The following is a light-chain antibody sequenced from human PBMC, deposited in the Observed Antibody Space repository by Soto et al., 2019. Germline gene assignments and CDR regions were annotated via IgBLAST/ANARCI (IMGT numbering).Light chain of an antibody. J-gene: IGKJ1*01. CDR2: DTS. Sequence: EIVLTQSPGTLSLSPGERATLSCRASQSVRDRYLAWYQQKPGQAPSLLIYDTSTRATGVPDRFSGSGSGTDFALTISRVEQEDFAIYFCQQYGSSPGTFGQGTKVDIK. V-gene: IGKV3-20*01. CDR3: QQYGSSPGT. CDR1: QSVRDRY.